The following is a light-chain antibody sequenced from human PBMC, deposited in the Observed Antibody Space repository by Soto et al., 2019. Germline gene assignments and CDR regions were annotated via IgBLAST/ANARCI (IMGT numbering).Light chain of an antibody. J-gene: IGLJ1*01. CDR3: AAWDDSLNGHV. Sequence: QSVLTQPHSASGTPGQRVTIYCSGSSSNIGTSSVHWFQQLPGTAPKLLISTTNQRPSGVPERFSGSKSGTSASLAISGHQSEDDADYYCAAWDDSLNGHVFGTGTKVTLL. CDR1: SSNIGTSS. V-gene: IGLV1-44*01. CDR2: TTN.